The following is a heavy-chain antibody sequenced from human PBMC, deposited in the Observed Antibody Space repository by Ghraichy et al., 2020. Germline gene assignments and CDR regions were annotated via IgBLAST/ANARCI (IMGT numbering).Heavy chain of an antibody. D-gene: IGHD1-26*01. V-gene: IGHV3-23*01. CDR3: AKNLRPNGSYASG. CDR2: VTGPATIT. J-gene: IGHJ4*02. CDR1: GFIFTNYA. Sequence: WGSLKLSCAGSGFIFTNYAMSWVRQAPGKGLEWVSGVTGPATITYYADSVKGRFTISRDNYKSTVYLQMNSLRAEDTAVYYCAKNLRPNGSYASGWGQGTLVAVSS.